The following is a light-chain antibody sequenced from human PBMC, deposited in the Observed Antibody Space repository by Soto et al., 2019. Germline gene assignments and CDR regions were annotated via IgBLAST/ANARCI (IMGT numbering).Light chain of an antibody. V-gene: IGKV3-20*01. J-gene: IGKJ1*01. CDR2: GAS. CDR1: QSVSSSY. Sequence: EIVLTHSPGTLSLSPGEIATLSCRASQSVSSSYLAWYQQKPGQAPRLLIYGASSRATGIPDRFSGSGSGTDFTLTISRLEPEDFAVYYCQQYGSSRTWTFGQGTKVDIK. CDR3: QQYGSSRTWT.